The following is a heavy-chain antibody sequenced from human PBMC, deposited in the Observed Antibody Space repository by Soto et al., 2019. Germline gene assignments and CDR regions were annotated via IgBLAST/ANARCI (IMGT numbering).Heavy chain of an antibody. V-gene: IGHV4-30-4*01. J-gene: IGHJ4*02. CDR2: IYYSGST. CDR1: GGSISSGDYY. D-gene: IGHD4-17*01. CDR3: ARTTTVTTPSFDY. Sequence: SETLSLTCTVSGGSISSGDYYWSWIRQPPGKGLEWIGYIYYSGSTYYNPSLKSRVTISVDTSKNQFSLKLSSVTAADTAVYYCARTTTVTTPSFDYWGQGTLVTVSS.